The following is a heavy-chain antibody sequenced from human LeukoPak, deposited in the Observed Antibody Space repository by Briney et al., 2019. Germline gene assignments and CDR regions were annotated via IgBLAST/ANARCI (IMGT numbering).Heavy chain of an antibody. D-gene: IGHD1-26*01. CDR2: IYSGGST. CDR3: ARGGKWELLVY. Sequence: GGSLRLSCAASGFTVSSNYMSWVRQAPGKGLEWVSLIYSGGSTYYADSVKGRFTISRDNSKNTLYLQMNSLRAEDTAVYYCARGGKWELLVYWGQGTLVTVSS. J-gene: IGHJ4*02. V-gene: IGHV3-66*02. CDR1: GFTVSSNY.